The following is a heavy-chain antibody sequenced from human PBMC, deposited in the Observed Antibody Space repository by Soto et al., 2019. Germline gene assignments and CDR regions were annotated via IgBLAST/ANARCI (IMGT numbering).Heavy chain of an antibody. Sequence: SETLSLTCTVSGGSISSYYWSWIRQPPGKGLEWIGYIYYSGSTNYNPSLKSRVTISVDTSKNQFSLKLSSVTAADTAVYYCARHISTGSIAVAGPYYYYGMDVWGQGTTVTVSS. D-gene: IGHD6-19*01. CDR1: GGSISSYY. J-gene: IGHJ6*02. V-gene: IGHV4-59*08. CDR2: IYYSGST. CDR3: ARHISTGSIAVAGPYYYYGMDV.